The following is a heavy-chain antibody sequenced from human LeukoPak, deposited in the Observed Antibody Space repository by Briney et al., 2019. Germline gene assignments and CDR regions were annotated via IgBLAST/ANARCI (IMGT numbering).Heavy chain of an antibody. CDR3: AKDLFGVAAAVNWFDP. Sequence: AGGSLRLSCAASGFTFSGYAMYWVRQAPGKGLEWVSSIEASGGATYYADSVKGRFTISRDNSKNTLYLQMNSLRAEDTAVYYCAKDLFGVAAAVNWFDPWGQGTLVTVSS. V-gene: IGHV3-23*01. CDR1: GFTFSGYA. CDR2: IEASGGAT. D-gene: IGHD6-13*01. J-gene: IGHJ5*02.